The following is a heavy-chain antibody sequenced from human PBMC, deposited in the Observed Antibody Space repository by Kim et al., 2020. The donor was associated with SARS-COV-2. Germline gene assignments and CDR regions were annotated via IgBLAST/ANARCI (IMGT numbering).Heavy chain of an antibody. Sequence: ASVKVSCKASGYTFTSYGISWVRQAPGQGLEWMGWISAYNGNTNYAQKLQGRVTMTTDTSTSTAYMELRSLRSDDTAVYYCATGAAAGTLIKYYFDYWGQGTLVTVSS. CDR1: GYTFTSYG. CDR2: ISAYNGNT. V-gene: IGHV1-18*04. J-gene: IGHJ4*02. CDR3: ATGAAAGTLIKYYFDY. D-gene: IGHD6-13*01.